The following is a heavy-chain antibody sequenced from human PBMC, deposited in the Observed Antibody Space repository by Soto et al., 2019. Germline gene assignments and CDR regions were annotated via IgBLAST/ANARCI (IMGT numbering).Heavy chain of an antibody. CDR3: ARDKLPSVAAHYYYYGMDV. Sequence: GASVKVSCKASGYTFTSYGISWVRQAPGQGLEWMGWISAYNGNTNYAQKLQGRVTMTTDTSTSTAYMELRSLRSDDTAAYYCARDKLPSVAAHYYYYGMDVWGQGTTVTVSS. CDR2: ISAYNGNT. J-gene: IGHJ6*02. CDR1: GYTFTSYG. V-gene: IGHV1-18*01. D-gene: IGHD6-13*01.